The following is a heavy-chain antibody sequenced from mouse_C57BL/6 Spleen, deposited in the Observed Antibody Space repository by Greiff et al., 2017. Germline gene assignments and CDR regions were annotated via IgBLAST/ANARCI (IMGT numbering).Heavy chain of an antibody. CDR3: ARYGMLELRLFDY. Sequence: QVQLQQSGAELVKPGASVKLSCKASGYTFTSYWMHWVKQRPGQGLEWIGMIHPNSGSTNYNEKFKSKATLTVDKSSSTAYMQLSSLTSEDSAVYYCARYGMLELRLFDYWGQGTTVTVSS. V-gene: IGHV1-64*01. D-gene: IGHD2-1*01. J-gene: IGHJ2*01. CDR2: IHPNSGST. CDR1: GYTFTSYW.